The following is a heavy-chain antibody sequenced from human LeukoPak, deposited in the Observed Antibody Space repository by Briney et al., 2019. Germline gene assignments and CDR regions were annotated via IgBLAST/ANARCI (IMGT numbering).Heavy chain of an antibody. Sequence: SETLSLTCTVSGGSISSYYWSWIRQPAGKGLEWIGRIYTSGSTNYNPSLKSRVTISVDKSKNQFSLKLSSVTAADTAVYYCARGPGHPSWFDPWGQGTLVTVSS. J-gene: IGHJ5*02. CDR3: ARGPGHPSWFDP. V-gene: IGHV4-4*07. CDR2: IYTSGST. CDR1: GGSISSYY.